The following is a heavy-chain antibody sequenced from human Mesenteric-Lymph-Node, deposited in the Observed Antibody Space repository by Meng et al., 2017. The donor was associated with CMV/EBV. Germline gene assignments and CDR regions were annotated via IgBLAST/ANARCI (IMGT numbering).Heavy chain of an antibody. V-gene: IGHV4-39*01. D-gene: IGHD6-6*01. Sequence: SGGSSSSSSYYWGWIRQPPGKGLEWIGSIYYSGNTYYNPSLKSRVTISIDTSKNQFSLKLNSVTAADTAVYSCARQAPGTAARLDYWGQGTLVTVSS. CDR1: GGSSSSSSYY. J-gene: IGHJ4*02. CDR3: ARQAPGTAARLDY. CDR2: IYYSGNT.